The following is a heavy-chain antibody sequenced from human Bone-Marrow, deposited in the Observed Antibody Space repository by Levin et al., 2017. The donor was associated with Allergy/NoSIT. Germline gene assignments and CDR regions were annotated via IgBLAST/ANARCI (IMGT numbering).Heavy chain of an antibody. CDR2: INHSGST. CDR3: ARGVRKDGYSSSWKRRYFDL. D-gene: IGHD6-13*01. V-gene: IGHV4-34*01. CDR1: GGSFSGYY. Sequence: NPSETLSLTCAVYGGSFSGYYWSWIRQPPGKGLEWIGEINHSGSTNYNPSLKSRVTISVDTSKNQFSLKLSSVTAADTAVYYCARGVRKDGYSSSWKRRYFDLWGRGTLVTVAS. J-gene: IGHJ2*01.